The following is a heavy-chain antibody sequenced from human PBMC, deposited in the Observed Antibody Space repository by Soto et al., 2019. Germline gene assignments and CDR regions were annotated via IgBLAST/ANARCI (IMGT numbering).Heavy chain of an antibody. CDR3: ARERARGGSWYLYYYYYGMDV. V-gene: IGHV4-31*03. Sequence: SETLSLTCTVSGGSIRSGGCYWSWIRQHPGKGLEWIGEINHSGSTNYNPSLKSRVTISVDTSKNQFSLKLSSVTAADTAVYYCARERARGGSWYLYYYYYGMDVWGQGTTVTVSS. D-gene: IGHD6-13*01. CDR1: GGSIRSGGCY. J-gene: IGHJ6*02. CDR2: INHSGST.